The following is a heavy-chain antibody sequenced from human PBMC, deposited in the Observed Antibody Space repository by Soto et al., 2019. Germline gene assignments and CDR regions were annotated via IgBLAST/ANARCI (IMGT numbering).Heavy chain of an antibody. CDR3: ERGAIVLMVYAQGEIDY. CDR1: GFTFSSYA. D-gene: IGHD2-8*01. CDR2: ISYDGSNK. J-gene: IGHJ4*02. Sequence: QVQLVESGGGVVQPGRSLRLSCAASGFTFSSYAMHWVRQAPGKGLEWVAVISYDGSNKYYADSVKGRFTISRDNSKNTLYLQMNSLRAEDTAVYYCERGAIVLMVYAQGEIDYWGQGTLVTVSS. V-gene: IGHV3-30-3*01.